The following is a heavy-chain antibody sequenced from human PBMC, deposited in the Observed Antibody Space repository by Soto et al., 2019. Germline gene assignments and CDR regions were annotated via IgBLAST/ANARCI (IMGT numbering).Heavy chain of an antibody. Sequence: EVQLVESGGGLVQAGGSLSLSCAASGFTFSTYWMHWVRQAPGKGLVWVSRIESNGGLTNDADSVKGRFTFSRDNAKNTLYRQMNRLRGEDTAMYYCARLVAPAGFEIGGQGILVNVSS. CDR2: IESNGGLT. CDR1: GFTFSTYW. D-gene: IGHD2-15*01. V-gene: IGHV3-74*01. J-gene: IGHJ3*02. CDR3: ARLVAPAGFEI.